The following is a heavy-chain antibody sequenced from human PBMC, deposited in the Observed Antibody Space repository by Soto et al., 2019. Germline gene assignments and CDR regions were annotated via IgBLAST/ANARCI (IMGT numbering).Heavy chain of an antibody. CDR2: IIPILGMA. D-gene: IGHD6-19*01. V-gene: IGHV1-69*02. J-gene: IGHJ3*01. CDR1: GGTFSSYT. CDR3: ARVFGNKLAVAGVFDF. Sequence: SVKVYCKASGGTFSSYTISWVRLEPGQGLEWMGRIIPILGMANYGQKFQGRVTITADKSTSTAYMEMSSLRSEDTAVYYCARVFGNKLAVAGVFDFWGQGTMVTVSS.